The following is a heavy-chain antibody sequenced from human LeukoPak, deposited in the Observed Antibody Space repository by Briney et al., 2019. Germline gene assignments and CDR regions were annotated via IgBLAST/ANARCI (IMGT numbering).Heavy chain of an antibody. J-gene: IGHJ3*02. Sequence: PGGSLRLSCAASGFTFSSYWMSWVRQAPGKGLEWVANIKQDGSEKYYVDSVKGRFTISRDNAKNSLYLQMNSLRAEDTAVYYCARDSPLGTMIVVVAGDAFDIWAKGQWSPSLQ. CDR3: ARDSPLGTMIVVVAGDAFDI. CDR1: GFTFSSYW. D-gene: IGHD3-22*01. CDR2: IKQDGSEK. V-gene: IGHV3-7*01.